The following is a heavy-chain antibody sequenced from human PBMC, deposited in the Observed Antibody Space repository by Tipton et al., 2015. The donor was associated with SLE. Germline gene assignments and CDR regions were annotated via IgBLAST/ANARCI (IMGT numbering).Heavy chain of an antibody. Sequence: GLVKPSETLSLTCAVYGGSFSGYYWSWIRQPPGKGLEWIGEINHSGSTNYNPSLKSRVTISMDTSKNQFSLRLSFVTAADTAVYYCARDLYSSDWKYYGMDVWGQGTTVTVSS. V-gene: IGHV4-34*01. J-gene: IGHJ6*02. D-gene: IGHD6-19*01. CDR2: INHSGST. CDR3: ARDLYSSDWKYYGMDV. CDR1: GGSFSGYY.